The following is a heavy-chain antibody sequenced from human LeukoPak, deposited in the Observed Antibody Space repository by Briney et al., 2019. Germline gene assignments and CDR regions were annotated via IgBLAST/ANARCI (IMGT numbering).Heavy chain of an antibody. CDR2: ISYDGSNK. Sequence: PGGSLRLSCAASGFTFSNYGMHWVRQAPGKGLEWVAVISYDGSNKYYGDSVKGRFTISRDNAKNSLYLQMNSLRAEDTAVYYCARELGDAFDIWGQGTMVTVSS. V-gene: IGHV3-33*05. J-gene: IGHJ3*02. CDR3: ARELGDAFDI. CDR1: GFTFSNYG.